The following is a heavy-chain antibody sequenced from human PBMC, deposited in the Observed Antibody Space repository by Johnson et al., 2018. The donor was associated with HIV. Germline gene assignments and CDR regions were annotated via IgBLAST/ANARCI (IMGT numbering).Heavy chain of an antibody. V-gene: IGHV3-30*04. D-gene: IGHD6-6*01. CDR3: ARASVSSPRYSSSSDDAFDI. CDR1: GFTFSRYA. CDR2: ISYDGSNK. Sequence: QVQLVESGGGVVQPGRSLRLSCAASGFTFSRYAMHWVRQAPGKGLEWVAVISYDGSNKYYADSVKGRFTISRDNSKNTLYLQMNSLRAEDTAVYYCARASVSSPRYSSSSDDAFDIWGQGTMVTVSS. J-gene: IGHJ3*02.